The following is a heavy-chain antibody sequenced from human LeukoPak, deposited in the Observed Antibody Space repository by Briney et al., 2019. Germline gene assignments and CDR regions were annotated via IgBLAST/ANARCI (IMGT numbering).Heavy chain of an antibody. CDR2: IIPILGIA. J-gene: IGHJ4*02. CDR3: ARDSQITIFGVVIREAPDY. D-gene: IGHD3-3*01. Sequence: GASVKVSCKASGGTFSSYAISWVRQAPGQGLEWMGRIIPILGIANYAQKFQGRVTITADKSTSTAYMELRSLRSDDTAVYYCARDSQITIFGVVIREAPDYWGQGTLVTVSS. V-gene: IGHV1-69*04. CDR1: GGTFSSYA.